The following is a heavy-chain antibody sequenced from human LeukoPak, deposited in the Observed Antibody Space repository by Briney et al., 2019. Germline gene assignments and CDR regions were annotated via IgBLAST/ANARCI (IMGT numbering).Heavy chain of an antibody. D-gene: IGHD3-16*01. CDR1: GGSISSSSYY. CDR3: PHFRGGAFDF. CDR2: IYYSRIT. Sequence: SEALSLTCTVSGGSISSSSYYWGWLRQPPGKVLEWIGSIYYSRITYYNPSLKSRVTISVDTSKNQFSLKRSSVTAADTAVYYGPHFRGGAFDFWGQGTMVTVSS. J-gene: IGHJ3*01. V-gene: IGHV4-39*01.